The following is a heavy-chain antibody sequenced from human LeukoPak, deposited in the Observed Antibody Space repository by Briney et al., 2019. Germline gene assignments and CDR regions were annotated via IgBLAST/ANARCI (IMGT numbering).Heavy chain of an antibody. CDR2: LWSADKNR. V-gene: IGHV3-33*08. Sequence: PGKSLRLSCEASGFRGLSSFSSFAMHWVRQAPGKGLEWVAVLWSADKNRYHADSVKGRFTISRDNAKNSLYLQMNSLRAEDTAVYYCARVMMIVVVNPAGDAFDIWGQGTMVTVSS. CDR1: GFRGLSSFSSFA. CDR3: ARVMMIVVVNPAGDAFDI. J-gene: IGHJ3*02. D-gene: IGHD3-22*01.